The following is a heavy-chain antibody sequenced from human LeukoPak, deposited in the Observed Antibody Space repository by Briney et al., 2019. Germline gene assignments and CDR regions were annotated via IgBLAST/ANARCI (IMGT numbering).Heavy chain of an antibody. CDR3: AKAGGYCSSTSCGYYYYMDV. Sequence: GGSLRLSCVVSGFSLSNYAMSWVRQAPGKGLEWVSYISEKGGSTTYGDSVKGRFTISRDNSKNTLYLQMNSLRAEDTAVYYCAKAGGYCSSTSCGYYYYMDVWGKGTTVTVSS. J-gene: IGHJ6*03. CDR1: GFSLSNYA. CDR2: ISEKGGST. D-gene: IGHD2-2*01. V-gene: IGHV3-23*01.